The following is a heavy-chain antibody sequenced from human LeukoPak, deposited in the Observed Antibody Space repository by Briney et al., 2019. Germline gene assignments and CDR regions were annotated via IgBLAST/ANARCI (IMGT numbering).Heavy chain of an antibody. Sequence: GGSLRLSCAASGFTFTSYWMSWVRQAPGKGLEWVANIKDDGAETYYVDSVKGRFTISRDNAKNSLYLQMNSLRVEDTAVYYCGRDPYYDSLDYWGQRTLVTVSS. D-gene: IGHD3-22*01. V-gene: IGHV3-7*01. J-gene: IGHJ4*02. CDR1: GFTFTSYW. CDR3: GRDPYYDSLDY. CDR2: IKDDGAET.